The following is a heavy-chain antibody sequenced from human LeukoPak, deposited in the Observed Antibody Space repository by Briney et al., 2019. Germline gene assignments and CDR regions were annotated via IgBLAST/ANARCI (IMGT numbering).Heavy chain of an antibody. CDR3: ASSISGSYYY. V-gene: IGHV3-66*01. Sequence: TGGSLRLSCAASGFTVSSSYMTWVRQAPGKGLEWVSGIYSGGNTYYADSVKGRFTISRDISKNTLYLQMNTLRAEDTAVYYCASSISGSYYYWGQGTLVTVSS. CDR1: GFTVSSSY. D-gene: IGHD1-26*01. CDR2: IYSGGNT. J-gene: IGHJ4*02.